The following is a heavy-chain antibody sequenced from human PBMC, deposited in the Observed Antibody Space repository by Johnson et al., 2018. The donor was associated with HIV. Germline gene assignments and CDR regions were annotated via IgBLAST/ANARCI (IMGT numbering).Heavy chain of an antibody. CDR3: ARDGGAVEMATRIIGGAFDI. Sequence: QVQLVESGGGVVQPGRSLRLSCAASGFTFSSYAMHWVHQAPGKGLEWVAVISYDGSNKYYADSVKGRFTISRDNTKNTLYLQMNSLGAEDTAVYYCARDGGAVEMATRIIGGAFDIWGQGTMVTVSS. V-gene: IGHV3-30-3*01. D-gene: IGHD5-24*01. CDR2: ISYDGSNK. J-gene: IGHJ3*02. CDR1: GFTFSSYA.